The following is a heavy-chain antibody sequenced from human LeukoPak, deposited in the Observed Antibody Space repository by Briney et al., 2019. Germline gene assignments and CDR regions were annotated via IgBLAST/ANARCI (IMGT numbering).Heavy chain of an antibody. V-gene: IGHV3-23*01. Sequence: PGGSLRLSCAASGFTFSSYAMSWVRQAPGKGLEWVSAISGSGGSTYYADSVKGRFTISGDNSKNTLYLQMNSLRAEDTAVYYCAKDRAPLRYFDWLLFRYWGQGTLVTVSS. CDR1: GFTFSSYA. CDR3: AKDRAPLRYFDWLLFRY. D-gene: IGHD3-9*01. CDR2: ISGSGGST. J-gene: IGHJ4*02.